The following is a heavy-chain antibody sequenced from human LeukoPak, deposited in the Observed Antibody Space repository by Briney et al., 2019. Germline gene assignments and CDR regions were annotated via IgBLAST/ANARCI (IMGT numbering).Heavy chain of an antibody. V-gene: IGHV3-48*03. CDR3: ARDLPLEWLHQ. Sequence: GGSLRLPCAASGFTFSSYEMNWVRQAPGKGLEWVSYISISGTTIHYADSVKGRFTISRDNAKNSLYLQMNSLRAEDTAVYYCARDLPLEWLHQWGQGTLVTVSS. CDR1: GFTFSSYE. D-gene: IGHD3-3*01. CDR2: ISISGTTI. J-gene: IGHJ4*02.